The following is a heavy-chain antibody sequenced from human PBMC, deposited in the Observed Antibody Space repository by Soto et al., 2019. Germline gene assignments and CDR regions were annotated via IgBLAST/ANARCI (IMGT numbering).Heavy chain of an antibody. J-gene: IGHJ4*02. CDR1: GFTFTSYS. V-gene: IGHV3-21*01. D-gene: IGHD3-22*01. CDR2: ISTTSSYI. Sequence: GGSLRLSCAASGFTFTSYSMNWVRQAPGKGLEWVSSISTTSSYIYYTDSVRGRFTIPRDNAKNSLYLQVNSLRPEDTAVYYCAKDLRSSSGHGDYWGQGTLVTVSS. CDR3: AKDLRSSSGHGDY.